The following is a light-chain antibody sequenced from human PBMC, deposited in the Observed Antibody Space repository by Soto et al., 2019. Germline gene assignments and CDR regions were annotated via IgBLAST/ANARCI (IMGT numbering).Light chain of an antibody. V-gene: IGLV7-46*01. CDR3: LLSYSSGRL. Sequence: QAVVTQEPSLTVSPGGTVTLTCGSSTGAVTSGHYPYWFQQKPGQAPRTLIYDINNKHSWTPARFSGSLLGGKAALTLSGAQPEDEADYYCLLSYSSGRLFGGGTKLTVL. CDR1: TGAVTSGHY. J-gene: IGLJ2*01. CDR2: DIN.